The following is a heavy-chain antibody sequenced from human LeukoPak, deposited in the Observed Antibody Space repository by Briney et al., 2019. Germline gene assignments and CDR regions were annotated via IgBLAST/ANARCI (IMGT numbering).Heavy chain of an antibody. J-gene: IGHJ4*02. Sequence: GGSLRLSCAASGFTFSSYAMSWVRQAPGKGLEWVSAISGSGGSTYYADSVKGRFTISRDNAKNALYLQMKSLRAADTAVYYCSRVTAVAGTSVGVDAWGQGILVTVS. CDR2: ISGSGGST. V-gene: IGHV3-23*01. CDR3: SRVTAVAGTSVGVDA. CDR1: GFTFSSYA. D-gene: IGHD6-19*01.